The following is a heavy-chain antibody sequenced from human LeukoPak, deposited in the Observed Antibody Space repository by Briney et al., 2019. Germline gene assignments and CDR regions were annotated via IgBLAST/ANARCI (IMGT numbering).Heavy chain of an antibody. CDR1: GFTFSTYW. J-gene: IGHJ4*02. CDR3: ARDRYSSI. Sequence: GGSLRLSCAASGFTFSTYWMTWVRQAPGKGLEWVANIKEDGSEKYYVDSVKGRFTISRDNAKNSLYLQMNSLRVEDTAVYYCARDRYSSIWGQGTLVTVSS. D-gene: IGHD6-19*01. V-gene: IGHV3-7*01. CDR2: IKEDGSEK.